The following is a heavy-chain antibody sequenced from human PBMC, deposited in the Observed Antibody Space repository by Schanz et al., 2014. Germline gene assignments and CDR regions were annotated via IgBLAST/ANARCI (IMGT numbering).Heavy chain of an antibody. CDR1: GFTFSDSW. Sequence: EVQLVESGGGLVQPGGSLRLSCAASGFTFSDSWMHWVRQAPGKGLVWVSRTSNDGSFTTFADSVKGRFTISRDNAKNTLYLQMNSLRAEDTAVYYCARDKGGLIPFDYWGQGTLVAVSS. J-gene: IGHJ4*02. V-gene: IGHV3-74*01. D-gene: IGHD2-15*01. CDR2: TSNDGSFT. CDR3: ARDKGGLIPFDY.